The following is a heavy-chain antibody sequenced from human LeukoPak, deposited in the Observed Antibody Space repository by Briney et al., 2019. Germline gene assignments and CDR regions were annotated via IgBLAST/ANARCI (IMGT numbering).Heavy chain of an antibody. CDR1: GITFSSYA. CDR2: ISGSGGST. Sequence: GGSLRLSCAASGITFSSYAMSWVRQAPGKGLEWVSAISGSGGSTYYADSVKGRFTISRDNSKNTLYLQMNSLRAEDTAVYYCAKDGGLDYGDYEVDYWGQGTLVTVSS. J-gene: IGHJ4*02. CDR3: AKDGGLDYGDYEVDY. D-gene: IGHD4-17*01. V-gene: IGHV3-23*01.